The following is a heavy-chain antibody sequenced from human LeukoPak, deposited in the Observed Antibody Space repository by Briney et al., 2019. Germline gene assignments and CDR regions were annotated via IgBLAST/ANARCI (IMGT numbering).Heavy chain of an antibody. V-gene: IGHV4-61*09. CDR2: IYTSGST. D-gene: IGHD3-10*01. Sequence: SETLSLTCTVSGGSISSGSYYWSWIRQPAGKGLEWIGHIYTSGSTNYNPSLKSRVTISVDTSKNQFSLKLSSVTAADTAVYYCARDGGLWFGEFYLDYWGQGTLVTVSS. CDR3: ARDGGLWFGEFYLDY. J-gene: IGHJ4*02. CDR1: GGSISSGSYY.